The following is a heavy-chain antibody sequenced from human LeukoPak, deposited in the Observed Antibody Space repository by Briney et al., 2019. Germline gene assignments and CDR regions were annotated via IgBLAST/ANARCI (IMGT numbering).Heavy chain of an antibody. J-gene: IGHJ4*02. Sequence: GGSLRLSCAASGFTFGSYEMNWVRQAPGKGLEWVSYISSSGSTIYYADSVKGRFTISRDNAKNSLYLQMNSLRAEDTAVYYCARDLFRELRPFDYWGQGTLVTVSS. CDR2: ISSSGSTI. V-gene: IGHV3-48*03. D-gene: IGHD1-26*01. CDR1: GFTFGSYE. CDR3: ARDLFRELRPFDY.